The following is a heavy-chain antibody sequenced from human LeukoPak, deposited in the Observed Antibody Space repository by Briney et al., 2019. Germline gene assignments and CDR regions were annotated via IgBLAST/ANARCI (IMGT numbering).Heavy chain of an antibody. CDR1: SGSISGDH. D-gene: IGHD2-21*01. CDR3: AKDRSINAFDI. CDR2: MSPSGST. Sequence: SETLSLTCTVSSGSISGDHWSWIRQPPGKGLEWIGYMSPSGSTNYNPSLKSRVTIFRDTSKNQFFLKLSAVTAADTAVYYCAKDRSINAFDIWGQGTVVTVPS. V-gene: IGHV4-59*01. J-gene: IGHJ3*02.